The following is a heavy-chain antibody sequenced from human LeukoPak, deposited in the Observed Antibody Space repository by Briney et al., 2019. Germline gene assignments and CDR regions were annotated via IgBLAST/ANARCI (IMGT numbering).Heavy chain of an antibody. Sequence: GGSLRLSCAVSGFTFSSFEMNWVRLAPGKGLEWVSYISSSGSTKYYADSVKGRFTISRDNAKNSLYLQMNSLRAEDTAVYYCARDGIVGATVRSPSGAFDIWGQGTMVTVSS. V-gene: IGHV3-48*03. CDR2: ISSSGSTK. CDR3: ARDGIVGATVRSPSGAFDI. CDR1: GFTFSSFE. D-gene: IGHD1-26*01. J-gene: IGHJ3*02.